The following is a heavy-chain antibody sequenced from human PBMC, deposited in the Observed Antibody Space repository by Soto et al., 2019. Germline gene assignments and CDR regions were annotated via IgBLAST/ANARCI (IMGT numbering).Heavy chain of an antibody. J-gene: IGHJ3*02. Sequence: QVQLQESGPGLVKPSQTLSLTCTVSGVSISSGDYYWSWIRQPPGKGLEWIGYIYYSGSTYYNPSLKSRVTISVDTSKNQFSLKLSSVTAADTAVYYCARESWSGIGAFDIWGQGTMVTGSS. CDR3: ARESWSGIGAFDI. CDR1: GVSISSGDYY. CDR2: IYYSGST. V-gene: IGHV4-30-4*01. D-gene: IGHD3-3*01.